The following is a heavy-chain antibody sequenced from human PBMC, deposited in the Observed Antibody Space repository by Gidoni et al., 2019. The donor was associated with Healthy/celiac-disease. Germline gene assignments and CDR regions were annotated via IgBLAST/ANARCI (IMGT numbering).Heavy chain of an antibody. D-gene: IGHD6-19*01. CDR2: IKQDGSEK. CDR1: GFTFSSYW. J-gene: IGHJ4*02. CDR3: AREKPGIAVAGFDY. V-gene: IGHV3-7*03. Sequence: EVQLVESGGGLVQPGGSLRLPCAAPGFTFSSYWMSWVRQAPGKGLEWVANIKQDGSEKYYVDSVKGRFTISRDNAKNSLYLQMNSLRAEDTAVYYCAREKPGIAVAGFDYWGQGTLVTVSS.